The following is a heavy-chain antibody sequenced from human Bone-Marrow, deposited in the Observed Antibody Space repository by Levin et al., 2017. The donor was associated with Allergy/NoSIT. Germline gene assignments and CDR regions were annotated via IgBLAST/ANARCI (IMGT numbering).Heavy chain of an antibody. CDR3: SKLIWPVIDY. V-gene: IGHV3-23*01. J-gene: IGHJ4*02. CDR1: GLTFNTYA. D-gene: IGHD3-16*01. Sequence: GGSLRLSCAASGLTFNTYAMSWVRQAPGKGLEWVSTIVGNGAHTYYTDSVRGRFTISRDNSKNTLFLQMNSLRAEDTAVYFCSKLIWPVIDYWGQGTLVTVSS. CDR2: IVGNGAHT.